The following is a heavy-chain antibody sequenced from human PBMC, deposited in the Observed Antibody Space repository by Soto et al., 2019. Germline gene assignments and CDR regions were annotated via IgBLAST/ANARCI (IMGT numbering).Heavy chain of an antibody. CDR3: ARQPSLLGYFDY. Sequence: EVQLVEAGGGLVQPGGSLRLSCAASGFTVSSNYMSWVRQAPGKGLEWVSVIYSGGSTYYADSVKARFTISRDNSKNTLYLQMNSLRAEDTAVYYCARQPSLLGYFDYWGQGTLVTVSS. V-gene: IGHV3-66*04. CDR2: IYSGGST. J-gene: IGHJ4*02. CDR1: GFTVSSNY. D-gene: IGHD2-21*02.